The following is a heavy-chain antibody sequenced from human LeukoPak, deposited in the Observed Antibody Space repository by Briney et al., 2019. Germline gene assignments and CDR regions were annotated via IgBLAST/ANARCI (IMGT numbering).Heavy chain of an antibody. Sequence: SETLSLTCAVYGGSFSGYYWSWIRQPPGKGLEWIGEINHSGSTNYNPSLKSRVTISVDTSKNQFSLKLSSVTAADTAVYYRARALLEMATIAYFDYWGQGTLVTVSS. CDR1: GGSFSGYY. CDR2: INHSGST. J-gene: IGHJ4*02. V-gene: IGHV4-34*01. CDR3: ARALLEMATIAYFDY. D-gene: IGHD5-24*01.